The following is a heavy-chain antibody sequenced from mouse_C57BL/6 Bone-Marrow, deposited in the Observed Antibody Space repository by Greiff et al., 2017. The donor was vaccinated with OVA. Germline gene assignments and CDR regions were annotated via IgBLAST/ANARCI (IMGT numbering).Heavy chain of an antibody. V-gene: IGHV2-5*01. CDR1: GFSLTSYG. CDR2: IWRGGST. J-gene: IGHJ4*01. Sequence: VKLMESGPGLVQPSQSLSITCTVSGFSLTSYGVHWVRQSPGKGLEWLGVIWRGGSTDYNEAFMSRLNITKDNSKSQVFFKMNSLQADDTAIYYCAKNYYGSSYYAMDYWGQGTSVTVSS. CDR3: AKNYYGSSYYAMDY. D-gene: IGHD1-1*01.